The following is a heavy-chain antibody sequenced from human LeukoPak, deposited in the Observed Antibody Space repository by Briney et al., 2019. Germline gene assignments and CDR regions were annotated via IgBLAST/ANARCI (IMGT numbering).Heavy chain of an antibody. J-gene: IGHJ6*03. CDR2: IYYSGST. V-gene: IGHV4-59*01. D-gene: IGHD3-10*01. CDR3: ARGGYYGSGSFKIYYYYYYMDV. CDR1: GGSISSYY. Sequence: SETLSLTCTVSGGSISSYYWSWIRQPPGKGLEWIGYIYYSGSTNYNPSLKSRVTISVDTSKNQFSLKLSSVTAADTAVYYCARGGYYGSGSFKIYYYYYYMDVWGKGTTVTVSS.